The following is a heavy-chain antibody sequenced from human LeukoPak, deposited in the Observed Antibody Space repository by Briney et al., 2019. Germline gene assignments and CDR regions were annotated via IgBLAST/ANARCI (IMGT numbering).Heavy chain of an antibody. CDR2: IYYSGST. CDR3: ARHLRGYSYGPFDS. Sequence: PSETLSLTCTVSGGSISSYYWSWIRQPPGTGLEWIGYIYYSGSTNYNPSLKNRVTISVDTSKNQFSLKLSSVTAADTAVYYCARHLRGYSYGPFDSWGQGTLVTVSS. D-gene: IGHD5-18*01. V-gene: IGHV4-59*01. J-gene: IGHJ4*02. CDR1: GGSISSYY.